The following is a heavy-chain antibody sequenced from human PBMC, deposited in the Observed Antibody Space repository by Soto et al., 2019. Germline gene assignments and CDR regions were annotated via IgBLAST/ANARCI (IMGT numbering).Heavy chain of an antibody. D-gene: IGHD3-16*02. CDR1: GGSISSSNW. CDR2: IYHSGST. J-gene: IGHJ6*02. CDR3: ARYRYNGYYYSGMDV. Sequence: QVQLQESGPGLVKPSGTLSLTCAVSGGSISSSNWWSWVRQPPGKGLEWIGEIYHSGSTNYNPSLKRRLTISADKAKNQSSLKLSTVAAADTAVYYCARYRYNGYYYSGMDVWGQGTTVTVSS. V-gene: IGHV4-4*02.